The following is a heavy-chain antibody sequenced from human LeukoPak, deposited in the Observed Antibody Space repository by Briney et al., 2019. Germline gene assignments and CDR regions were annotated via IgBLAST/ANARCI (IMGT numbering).Heavy chain of an antibody. D-gene: IGHD6-19*01. Sequence: AGGSLRLSCAASGFTFSSYAMNWVRRAPGRGLEGVSGFSGRGGSTDYADSVKGRFTISRDNSKNTLYLQMNSLRAEDTAVYYCAKTSGWPLGWFDPWGQGTLVIVSS. CDR3: AKTSGWPLGWFDP. CDR2: FSGRGGST. CDR1: GFTFSSYA. J-gene: IGHJ5*02. V-gene: IGHV3-23*01.